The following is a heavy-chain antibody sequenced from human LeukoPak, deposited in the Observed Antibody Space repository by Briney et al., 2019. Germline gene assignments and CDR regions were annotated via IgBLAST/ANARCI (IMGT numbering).Heavy chain of an antibody. D-gene: IGHD1-26*01. CDR3: ARVSAYSGSFAGWFDP. CDR2: MNPNSGST. V-gene: IGHV1-8*03. Sequence: ASVKVSCKASGYTFTSYDINWVRQATGQGLEWMGWMNPNSGSTGYAQKFQGRVTITRNTSISTAYMELSSLRSEDTAMYYCARVSAYSGSFAGWFDPWGQGTLVTVSS. CDR1: GYTFTSYD. J-gene: IGHJ5*02.